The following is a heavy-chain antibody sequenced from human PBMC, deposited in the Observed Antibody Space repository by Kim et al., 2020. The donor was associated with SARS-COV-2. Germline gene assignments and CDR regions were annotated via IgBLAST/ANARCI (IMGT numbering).Heavy chain of an antibody. V-gene: IGHV4-59*01. CDR3: ARGGAAAAAFDY. J-gene: IGHJ4*02. CDR1: GGSISSYY. D-gene: IGHD6-13*01. CDR2: IYYSGST. Sequence: SETLSLTCTVSGGSISSYYWSWIRQPPGKGLEWIGYIYYSGSTNYNPSLKSRVTISVDTSKNQFSLKLSSVTAADTAVYYCARGGAAAAAFDYWGQGTLV.